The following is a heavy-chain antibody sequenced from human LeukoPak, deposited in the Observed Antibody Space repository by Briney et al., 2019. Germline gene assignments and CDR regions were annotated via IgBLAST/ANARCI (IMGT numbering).Heavy chain of an antibody. D-gene: IGHD3-9*01. CDR1: GYTFTSYG. J-gene: IGHJ3*02. Sequence: ASVKVSCKASGYTFTSYGISWVRQAPGQGLEWMGWISAYNGNTNYAQKLQGRVTMTTDTSTSTAYMELRSLRSDDTAVYYCARDHPLEYDLLTGYEDAFDIWGQGTMVTVSS. CDR2: ISAYNGNT. CDR3: ARDHPLEYDLLTGYEDAFDI. V-gene: IGHV1-18*01.